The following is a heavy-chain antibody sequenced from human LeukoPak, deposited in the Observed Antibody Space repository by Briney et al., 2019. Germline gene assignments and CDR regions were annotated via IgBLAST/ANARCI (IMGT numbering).Heavy chain of an antibody. V-gene: IGHV1-18*04. CDR1: GYTFTSYG. CDR2: ISAYNGNT. D-gene: IGHD6-13*01. Sequence: GASVKVSCKASGYTFTSYGISWVRQAPGQGLEWMGWISAYNGNTNYAQKLQGRVTMTTDTSTSTAYMELRGLRSDDTAVYYCARARAAGTPTLFDYWGQGTLVTVSS. J-gene: IGHJ4*02. CDR3: ARARAAGTPTLFDY.